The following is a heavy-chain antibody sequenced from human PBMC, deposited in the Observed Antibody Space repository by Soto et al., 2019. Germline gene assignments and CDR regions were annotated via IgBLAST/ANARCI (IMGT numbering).Heavy chain of an antibody. CDR3: ARDIGVVATNVFDY. CDR2: ISYDGSNK. V-gene: IGHV3-30-3*01. D-gene: IGHD2-15*01. Sequence: QVQLVESGGGVVQPGRSLRLSCAASGFTFSSYAMHWVRQAPGKGLEWVAVISYDGSNKYYADSVKGRFTISRGNSKNTLYLQMNSLRAEDTAVYYCARDIGVVATNVFDYWGQGTLVTVSS. CDR1: GFTFSSYA. J-gene: IGHJ4*02.